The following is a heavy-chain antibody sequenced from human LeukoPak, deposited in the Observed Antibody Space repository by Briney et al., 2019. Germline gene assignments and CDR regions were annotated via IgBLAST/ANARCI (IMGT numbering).Heavy chain of an antibody. CDR1: GFTFNNYA. CDR3: ARGPSLLLFDY. Sequence: GGSLRLSCAASGFTFNNYAMHWVRQAPGKGLDWVAVISYDGTNKYHADSVKGRFIISRDSSNNTLYLQMNSLRAEDTAVYYCARGPSLLLFDYWGQGTLVTVSS. D-gene: IGHD2/OR15-2a*01. J-gene: IGHJ4*02. CDR2: ISYDGTNK. V-gene: IGHV3-30*03.